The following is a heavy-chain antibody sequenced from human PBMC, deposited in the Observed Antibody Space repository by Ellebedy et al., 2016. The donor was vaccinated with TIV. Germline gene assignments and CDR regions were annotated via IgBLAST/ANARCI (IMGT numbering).Heavy chain of an antibody. CDR3: TPFIDILTGSRLGEFDP. CDR2: IRSKAYGGTT. J-gene: IGHJ5*02. Sequence: PGGSLRLSCTASGFTFGDYAMSWVRQAPGKGREWVGFIRSKAYGGTTEYAASVKGRFTISRDDSKSIAYLQMNSLKTEDTAVYYCTPFIDILTGSRLGEFDPWGQGTLVTVSS. D-gene: IGHD3-9*01. V-gene: IGHV3-49*04. CDR1: GFTFGDYA.